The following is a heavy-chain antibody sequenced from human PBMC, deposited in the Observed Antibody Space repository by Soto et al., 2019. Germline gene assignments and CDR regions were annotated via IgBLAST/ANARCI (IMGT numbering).Heavy chain of an antibody. V-gene: IGHV1-8*01. CDR3: ARGERTYYDFWSGYYTGPYYGMDV. CDR1: GYTFTGYD. J-gene: IGHJ6*02. CDR2: MNPNSGNT. Sequence: GASVKVSCKASGYTFTGYDINWWRQSTGQGLEWMGWMNPNSGNTGYAQKFQGRVTMTRNTSISTAYMELSSLRSEDTAVYYCARGERTYYDFWSGYYTGPYYGMDVWGQGTTVTVSS. D-gene: IGHD3-3*01.